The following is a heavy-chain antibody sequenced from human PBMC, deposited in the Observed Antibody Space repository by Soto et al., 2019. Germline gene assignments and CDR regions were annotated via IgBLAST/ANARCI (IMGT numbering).Heavy chain of an antibody. CDR1: GFTFSSYG. V-gene: IGHV3-33*01. CDR2: IWYDGSNK. J-gene: IGHJ4*02. D-gene: IGHD3-22*01. CDR3: ARDPGYDSSGYYPD. Sequence: GGSLRLSCAASGFTFSSYGMHWVRQAPGKGLEWVAVIWYDGSNKYYADSVKGRFTISRDNSKNTLYLQMNSLRAEDTAVYYCARDPGYDSSGYYPDWGQGTLVTVSS.